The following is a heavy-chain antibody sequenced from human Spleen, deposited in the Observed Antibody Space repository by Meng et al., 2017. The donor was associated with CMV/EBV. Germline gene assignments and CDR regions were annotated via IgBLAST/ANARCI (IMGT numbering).Heavy chain of an antibody. J-gene: IGHJ4*02. CDR2: ISWNSGSI. CDR1: GFTFDDYA. D-gene: IGHD6-13*01. V-gene: IGHV3-9*03. Sequence: GGSLRLSCATSGFTFDDYAMHWVRQAPGKGLEWVSGISWNSGSIGYADSVKGRFTISRDNAKNSLYLQMNSLRAEDMALYYCAKGEGIAAAGFDYWGQGTLVTVSS. CDR3: AKGEGIAAAGFDY.